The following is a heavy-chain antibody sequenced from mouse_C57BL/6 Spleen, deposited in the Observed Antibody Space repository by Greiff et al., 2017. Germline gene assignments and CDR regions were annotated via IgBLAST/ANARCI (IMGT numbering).Heavy chain of an antibody. CDR2: IDPEDGET. J-gene: IGHJ4*01. CDR1: GFNIKDYY. CDR3: ARRNGKWAMDY. V-gene: IGHV14-2*01. Sequence: EVKVVESGAELVKPGASVKLSCTASGFNIKDYYMHWVKQRTEQGLEWIGRIDPEDGETKYAPKFQGKATITADTSSNTAYLQLSSLTSEDTAVYYCARRNGKWAMDYWGQGTSVTVSS. D-gene: IGHD2-1*01.